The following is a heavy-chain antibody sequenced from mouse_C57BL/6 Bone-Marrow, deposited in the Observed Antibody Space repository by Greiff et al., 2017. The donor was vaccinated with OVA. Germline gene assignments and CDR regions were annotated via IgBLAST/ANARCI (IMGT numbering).Heavy chain of an antibody. V-gene: IGHV1-18*01. J-gene: IGHJ1*03. CDR3: AREAMVTTRDWYFDV. D-gene: IGHD2-2*01. Sequence: VQLQQSGPELVKPGASVKIPCKASGYTFTDYNMDWVKQSHGKSLEWIGDINPNNGGTIYNQKFKGKATLTVDKSSSTAYMELRSLTSEDTAVYYCAREAMVTTRDWYFDVWGTGTTVTVSS. CDR1: GYTFTDYN. CDR2: INPNNGGT.